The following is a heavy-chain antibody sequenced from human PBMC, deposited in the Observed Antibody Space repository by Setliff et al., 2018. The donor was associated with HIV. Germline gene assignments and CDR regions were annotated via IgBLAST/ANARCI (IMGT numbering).Heavy chain of an antibody. CDR1: GVSISSYY. V-gene: IGHV4-4*07. CDR2: IYSSGST. D-gene: IGHD1-26*01. CDR3: ARGDSGSYYTY. Sequence: SETLSLTCTVSGVSISSYYWSWIRQPAGKGLEWIGRIYSSGSTNYNPSLKSRVTMSVDTSKHQFSPKLSSVTAADTAVYYCARGDSGSYYTYWGQGTLVTVSS. J-gene: IGHJ4*02.